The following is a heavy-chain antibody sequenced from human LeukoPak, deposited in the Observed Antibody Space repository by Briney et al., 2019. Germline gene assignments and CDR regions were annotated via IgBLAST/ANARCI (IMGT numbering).Heavy chain of an antibody. CDR3: ATQYYYDSSGYREMKGYYYYYMDV. J-gene: IGHJ6*03. Sequence: SETLSLTCTVSGGSISSSSYYWGWIRQPPGKGLECIGSIYYSGRTYYTPSLKSRVTISVDTSKNQFSLKVTSVTAADTAVYYCATQYYYDSSGYREMKGYYYYYMDVWGKGTTVTISS. D-gene: IGHD3-22*01. V-gene: IGHV4-39*07. CDR2: IYYSGRT. CDR1: GGSISSSSYY.